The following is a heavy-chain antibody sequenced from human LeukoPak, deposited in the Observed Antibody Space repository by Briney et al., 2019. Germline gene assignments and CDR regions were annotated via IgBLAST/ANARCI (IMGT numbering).Heavy chain of an antibody. V-gene: IGHV1-69*04. D-gene: IGHD6-13*01. CDR2: IIPIIGTP. Sequence: ASVKVSCKASGGTFSSNVISWVRQAPGQGLEWMGRIIPIIGTPDYAQKFQGRVTITADKSTNTAYMELTSLKSDDTAVYYCARAGGSSWFVSPYYWGQGTLVTVSS. CDR1: GGTFSSNV. J-gene: IGHJ4*02. CDR3: ARAGGSSWFVSPYY.